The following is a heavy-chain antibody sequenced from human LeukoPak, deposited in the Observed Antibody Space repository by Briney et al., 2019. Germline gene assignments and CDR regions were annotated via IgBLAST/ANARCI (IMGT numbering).Heavy chain of an antibody. CDR2: IWYDGSNK. J-gene: IGHJ4*02. CDR3: AKDRESGHWRWLVQSCFDY. CDR1: GFTFSSYG. D-gene: IGHD6-19*01. V-gene: IGHV3-33*06. Sequence: PGRSLRLSCAASGFTFSSYGMHWVRQAPGKGLEWVAVIWYDGSNKYYADSVKGRFTISRDNSKNTLYLQMNSLRAEDTAVYYCAKDRESGHWRWLVQSCFDYWGQGTLVTVSS.